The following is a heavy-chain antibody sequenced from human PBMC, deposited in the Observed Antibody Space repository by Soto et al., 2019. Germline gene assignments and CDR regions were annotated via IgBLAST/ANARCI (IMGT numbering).Heavy chain of an antibody. V-gene: IGHV4-31*03. CDR3: ARESEDLTSNFDY. Sequence: SETLSLTCTVSGGSISSGGYYWSWIRQHPGKGLEWIGYIYYSGSTYYNPSLKSRVTISVDTSKNQFSLYLEMNSLRAEDTAVYYCARESEDLTSNFDYWGQGTLVTVS. J-gene: IGHJ4*02. CDR2: IYYSGST. CDR1: GGSISSGGYY.